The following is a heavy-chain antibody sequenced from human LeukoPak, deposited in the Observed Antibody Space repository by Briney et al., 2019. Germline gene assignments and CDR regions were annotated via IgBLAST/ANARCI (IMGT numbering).Heavy chain of an antibody. V-gene: IGHV3-48*03. CDR1: GFTFSSYE. J-gene: IGHJ4*02. D-gene: IGHD3-22*01. Sequence: RAGGSLRLSCAASGFTFSSYEMNWVRQAPGKGLEWVSYISSSGSTIYYTDSVKGRFTISRDNAKNSVNLQMNSLRVEDTAVYYCVRMVSGYYAALLFDYWGQGILVTVSS. CDR2: ISSSGSTI. CDR3: VRMVSGYYAALLFDY.